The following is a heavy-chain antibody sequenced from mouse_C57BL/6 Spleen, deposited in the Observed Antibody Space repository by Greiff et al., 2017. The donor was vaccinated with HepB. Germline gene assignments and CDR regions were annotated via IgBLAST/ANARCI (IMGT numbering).Heavy chain of an antibody. V-gene: IGHV1-61*01. CDR2: IYPSDSET. CDR1: GYTFTSYW. J-gene: IGHJ3*01. CDR3: ARRGVYYDYDGAWFAY. D-gene: IGHD2-4*01. Sequence: VQLQQPGAELVRPGSSVKLSCKASGYTFTSYWMDWVKQRPGQGLEWIGNIYPSDSETHYNQKFKDKATLTVDKSSSTAYMQLSSLTSEDSAVYYCARRGVYYDYDGAWFAYWGQGTLVTVSA.